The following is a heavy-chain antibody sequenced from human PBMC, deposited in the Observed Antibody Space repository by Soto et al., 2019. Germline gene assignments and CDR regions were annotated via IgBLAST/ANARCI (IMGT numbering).Heavy chain of an antibody. V-gene: IGHV1-69*02. J-gene: IGHJ4*02. CDR1: GGTFSSYT. D-gene: IGHD6-13*01. CDR2: IIPILGIA. CDR3: ARKTPMGGIAAAGDDY. Sequence: ASVKVSCKASGGTFSSYTISWVRQAPGQGLEWMGRIIPILGIANYAQKFQGRVTITADKSTSTAYMELSSLRSEDTAVYYCARKTPMGGIAAAGDDYWGQGTLVTVSS.